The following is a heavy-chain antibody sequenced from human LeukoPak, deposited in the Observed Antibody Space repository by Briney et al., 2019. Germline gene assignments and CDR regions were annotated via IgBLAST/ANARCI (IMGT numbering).Heavy chain of an antibody. D-gene: IGHD1-26*01. CDR1: GGSISDHY. CDR2: IYYSGST. J-gene: IGHJ4*02. Sequence: SETLSFTCTVSGGSISDHYWNWIRQPPGKGLEWIGHIYYSGSTNYNPSLKSRVTISVDTSKNQFSLKLSSVSSADTAVYYCASSTWEGGGFDYWGQGTLVTVSS. CDR3: ASSTWEGGGFDY. V-gene: IGHV4-59*11.